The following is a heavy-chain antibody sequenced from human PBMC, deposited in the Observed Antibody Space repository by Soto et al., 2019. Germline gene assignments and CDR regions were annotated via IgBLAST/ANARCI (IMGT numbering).Heavy chain of an antibody. CDR1: GYTFSNFW. CDR3: ARSPRSSPYFDY. V-gene: IGHV5-51*01. D-gene: IGHD6-13*01. J-gene: IGHJ4*02. CDR2: IYPGDHET. Sequence: PGESLKISCQSSGYTFSNFWIGWVRQLPGKGLEWMGIIYPGDHETRYSPSFHGKVTISADRSINTAYLQWNSLEASYTAFYFCARSPRSSPYFDYWGQGALVTVSS.